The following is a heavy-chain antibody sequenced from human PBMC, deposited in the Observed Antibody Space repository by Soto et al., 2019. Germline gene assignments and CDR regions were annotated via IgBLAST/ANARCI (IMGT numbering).Heavy chain of an antibody. CDR1: GFTFSDHY. V-gene: IGHV3-72*01. J-gene: IGHJ6*02. CDR2: IRNRANSYTT. Sequence: EVQLVESGGGLVQPGGSLRLSCAASGFTFSDHYMDWVRQAPGKGLEWVGRIRNRANSYTTEYAASVKGRFTISRDDSKNSLYLKMSSLKTEATAVYYCGRGGDPDYTTYGSGMYAWGQGNTCTVSS. D-gene: IGHD4-4*01. CDR3: GRGGDPDYTTYGSGMYA.